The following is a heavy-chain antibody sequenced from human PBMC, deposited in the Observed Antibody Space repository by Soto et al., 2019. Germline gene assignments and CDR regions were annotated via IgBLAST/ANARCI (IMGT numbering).Heavy chain of an antibody. D-gene: IGHD6-13*01. Sequence: PGESLKISCKGSGYSFTRYWIGWVRQMPGKGLEWMGIIYPGDSDTRYSPSFQGQVTISADKSISTAYLQWSSLKASDTAMYYCARPSSSWDRGDAFDIWGQGTMVTVSS. CDR3: ARPSSSWDRGDAFDI. CDR1: GYSFTRYW. J-gene: IGHJ3*02. CDR2: IYPGDSDT. V-gene: IGHV5-51*01.